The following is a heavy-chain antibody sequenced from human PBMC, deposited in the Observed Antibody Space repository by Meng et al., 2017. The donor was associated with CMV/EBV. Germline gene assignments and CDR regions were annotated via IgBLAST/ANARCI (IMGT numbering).Heavy chain of an antibody. CDR3: ARDQLTGMDV. D-gene: IGHD2-2*01. CDR1: GYSISSGYY. CDR2: IYHSGST. J-gene: IGHJ6*02. V-gene: IGHV4-38-2*02. Sequence: GSLRLSCTVSGYSISSGYYWGWIRQPPGKGLEWIGSIYHSGSTYYNPSLKSRVTISVDTSKSQFSLKLSSVTAADTAVYYCARDQLTGMDVWGQGTTVTVSS.